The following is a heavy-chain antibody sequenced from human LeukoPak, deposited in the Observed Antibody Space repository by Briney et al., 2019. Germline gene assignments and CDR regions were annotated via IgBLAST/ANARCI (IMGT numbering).Heavy chain of an antibody. D-gene: IGHD4-11*01. J-gene: IGHJ4*02. CDR1: GYTFTSYD. Sequence: ASVEVSCKASGYTFTSYDINWVRQATGQGLEWMGWISAYNGNTNYAQKLQGRVTMTTDTSTSTAYMELRSLRSDDTAVYYCARDFPVTTYYFDYWGQGTLVTVSS. CDR2: ISAYNGNT. CDR3: ARDFPVTTYYFDY. V-gene: IGHV1-18*01.